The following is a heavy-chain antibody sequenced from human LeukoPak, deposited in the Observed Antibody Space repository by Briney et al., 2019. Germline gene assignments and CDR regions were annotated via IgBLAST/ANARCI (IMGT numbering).Heavy chain of an antibody. CDR2: INHSGTT. CDR1: GGSFSGYC. CDR3: ARGRVVYCSSTSCPRYYYYMDV. Sequence: SETLSLTCAVYGGSFSGYCCSWIRQPPGKGLEWIGEINHSGTTNYNPSLKSRVTISVDTSKNQFSLKLSSVTAADTAVYYCARGRVVYCSSTSCPRYYYYMDVWGKGTTVTVSS. V-gene: IGHV4-34*01. D-gene: IGHD2-2*01. J-gene: IGHJ6*03.